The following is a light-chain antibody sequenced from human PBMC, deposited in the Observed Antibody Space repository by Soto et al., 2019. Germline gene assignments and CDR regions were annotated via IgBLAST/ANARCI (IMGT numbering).Light chain of an antibody. Sequence: QSVLTQPASVSGSPGQSITISCSGTSSDVGNYNYVSWYQQHQGKGPKLIIYHVSYRPSGVSNRFSGSKSGNTASLTISRLQAKNEADYYCTSSTSSSDYVVGTGTKLTVL. CDR2: HVS. CDR3: TSSTSSSDYV. CDR1: SSDVGNYNY. V-gene: IGLV2-14*01. J-gene: IGLJ1*01.